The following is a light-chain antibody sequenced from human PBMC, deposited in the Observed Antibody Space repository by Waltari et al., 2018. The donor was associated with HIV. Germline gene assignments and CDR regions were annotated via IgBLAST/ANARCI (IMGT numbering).Light chain of an antibody. J-gene: IGKJ3*01. Sequence: DVVMTQSPISLSVSPGESASISCRSSQSLLHSNGDNYLDWYFQKPGQSPQLLSFLGSIRAPGVPDRFSSAGSGTDFTLRISRVEPEDVGVYYCMQARQSTFTFGPGTKIEI. V-gene: IGKV2-28*01. CDR2: LGS. CDR1: QSLLHSNGDNY. CDR3: MQARQSTFT.